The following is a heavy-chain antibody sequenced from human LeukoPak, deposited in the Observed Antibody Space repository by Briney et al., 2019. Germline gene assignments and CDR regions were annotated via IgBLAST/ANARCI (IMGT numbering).Heavy chain of an antibody. D-gene: IGHD3-16*01. CDR2: ISAYNGNT. CDR3: VRGRMGDYVWGSYLIPDY. Sequence: ASVKVSCKASGYTFTSYGISWVRQAPGQGLEWMGWISAYNGNTNYAQKLQGRVTMTTDTSTSTAYMELRSLRSDDTAVYYCVRGRMGDYVWGSYLIPDYWGQGTLVTVSS. V-gene: IGHV1-18*01. CDR1: GYTFTSYG. J-gene: IGHJ4*02.